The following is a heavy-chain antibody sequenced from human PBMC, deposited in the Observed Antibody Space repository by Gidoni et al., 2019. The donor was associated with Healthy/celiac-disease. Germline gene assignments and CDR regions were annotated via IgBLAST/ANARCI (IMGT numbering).Heavy chain of an antibody. Sequence: QVQLVESGGGLVKPGGSLRLSCAASGFTFSDYYMSWIRQAPGKGLEWVSYISSRGRTIYYAEAVKGQFTISRENAKNTLYLQRKSLRAEDTAVYYCARDIGGGIDYWGQGTLVTVSS. CDR1: GFTFSDYY. CDR2: ISSRGRTI. V-gene: IGHV3-11*01. J-gene: IGHJ4*02. D-gene: IGHD1-26*01. CDR3: ARDIGGGIDY.